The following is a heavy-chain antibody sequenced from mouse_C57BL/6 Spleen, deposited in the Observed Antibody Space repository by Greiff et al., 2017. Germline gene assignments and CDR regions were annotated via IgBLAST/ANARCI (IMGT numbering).Heavy chain of an antibody. V-gene: IGHV5-12*01. CDR2: IRNGGGST. CDR1: GFTFSDYY. Sequence: EVKLVESGGGLVQPGGSLKLSCAASGFTFSDYYMYWVRQTPEKRLEWVAYIRNGGGSTYYPDTVKGRFTISRDNAKNSLYLQMSRLKAEDTAMYYCARQNGPYYAMDYWGQGTSVTVSS. CDR3: ARQNGPYYAMDY. J-gene: IGHJ4*01.